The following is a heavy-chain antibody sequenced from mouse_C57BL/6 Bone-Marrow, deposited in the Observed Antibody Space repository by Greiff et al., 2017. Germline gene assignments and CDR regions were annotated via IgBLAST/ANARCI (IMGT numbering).Heavy chain of an antibody. V-gene: IGHV1-81*01. CDR2: IYPRSGNT. J-gene: IGHJ4*01. CDR3: AREITTVVAKHAMDY. CDR1: GYTFTSYG. D-gene: IGHD1-1*01. Sequence: VQLQQSGAELARPGASVKLSCKASGYTFTSYGISWVKQRTGQGLEWIGEIYPRSGNTYYNEKFKGKATLTADKSSSTAYMELRSLTSEDSAVYFCAREITTVVAKHAMDYWGQGTSVTVSS.